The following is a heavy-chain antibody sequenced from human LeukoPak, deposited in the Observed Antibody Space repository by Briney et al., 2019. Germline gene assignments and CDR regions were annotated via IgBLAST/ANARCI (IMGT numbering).Heavy chain of an antibody. J-gene: IGHJ4*02. CDR2: IKEDGSEK. V-gene: IGHV3-7*01. CDR1: GFSFTGNW. Sequence: GGSLRLSCVASGFSFTGNWMSWVRQAPGKGPEWVASIKEDGSEKYYGDSVSGGFTISRDNAKNSLYLQMNSLRAEDTAVYYCAQEGNWGQGTLVTVSS. CDR3: AQEGN.